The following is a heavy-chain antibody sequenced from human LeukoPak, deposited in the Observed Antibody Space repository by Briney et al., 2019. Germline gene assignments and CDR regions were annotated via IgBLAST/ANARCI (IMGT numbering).Heavy chain of an antibody. Sequence: PSETLSLTCTVSGGSISSSSYYWSWIRQPAGKGLEWIGRIYTSGSTYYNPSLKSRVTISVDRSKNQFSLKLSSVTAADTAVYYCAKGYYYGSGTYADPFDYWGQGTLVTVSS. D-gene: IGHD3-10*01. CDR2: IYTSGST. V-gene: IGHV4-61*02. CDR1: GGSISSSSYY. J-gene: IGHJ4*02. CDR3: AKGYYYGSGTYADPFDY.